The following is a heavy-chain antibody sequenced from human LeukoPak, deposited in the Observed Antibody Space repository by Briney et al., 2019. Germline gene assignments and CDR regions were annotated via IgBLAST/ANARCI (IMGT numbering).Heavy chain of an antibody. J-gene: IGHJ4*02. Sequence: DSVEGRFTISRGNARNSVYLQMNSLRAEDTAVYYCARRGAVAGTGDYWGQGTLVTVSS. V-gene: IGHV3-7*01. D-gene: IGHD6-19*01. CDR3: ARRGAVAGTGDY.